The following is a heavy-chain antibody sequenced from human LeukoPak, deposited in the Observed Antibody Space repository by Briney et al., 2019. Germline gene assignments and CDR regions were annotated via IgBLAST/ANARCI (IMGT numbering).Heavy chain of an antibody. CDR3: VTSGCSGATCYFYFDY. CDR1: GYTFSSYS. Sequence: GGSLRLSCAASGYTFSSYSMNWVRQAPGKGLEWVSSINYSGTNMYYADSVKGRFTISRDNAKNSLFLQMNSLRPEDTAVYYCVTSGCSGATCYFYFDYWGQGTLVTVSS. D-gene: IGHD2-15*01. CDR2: INYSGTNM. V-gene: IGHV3-21*01. J-gene: IGHJ4*02.